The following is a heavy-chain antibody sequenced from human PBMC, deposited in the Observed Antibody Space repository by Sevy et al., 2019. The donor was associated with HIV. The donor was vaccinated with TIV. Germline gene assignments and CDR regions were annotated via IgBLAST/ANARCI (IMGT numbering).Heavy chain of an antibody. CDR2: INHSGST. D-gene: IGHD2-2*01. V-gene: IGHV4-34*01. J-gene: IGHJ5*02. CDR1: GGSFSGYY. CDR3: ARAPPVVVVPGAPSWFDP. Sequence: SETLSLTCAVYGGSFSGYYWNWIRQSPGKGLEWIGEINHSGSTHYNPSLKSRVTISVDTSKNQFSLRLNSVTAADTAVHYCARAPPVVVVPGAPSWFDPWGQGTLVTVSS.